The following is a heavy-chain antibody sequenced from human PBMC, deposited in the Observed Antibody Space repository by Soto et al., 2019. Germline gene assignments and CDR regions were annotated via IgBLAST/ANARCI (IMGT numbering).Heavy chain of an antibody. Sequence: SLKSSCKGSGYSVSSYCIAWLLPTPGKGLESMGTIYPGDSYTRYSPSFQGQGTISVDKSISTAYLQWNSLKASDTAMYYCARHGLYGSDWDGLDVWGQGTTVIVSS. CDR2: IYPGDSYT. J-gene: IGHJ6*02. CDR1: GYSVSSYC. V-gene: IGHV5-51*01. D-gene: IGHD2-2*02. CDR3: ARHGLYGSDWDGLDV.